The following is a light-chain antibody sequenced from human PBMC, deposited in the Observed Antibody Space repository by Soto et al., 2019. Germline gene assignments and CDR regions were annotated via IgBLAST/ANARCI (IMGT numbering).Light chain of an antibody. J-gene: IGKJ1*01. CDR2: AAS. CDR3: QQSYNTPWT. CDR1: QTISNY. V-gene: IGKV1-39*01. Sequence: DSQMTHAPSSLSASVGDRVTMTCRASQTISNYLNWYQQKARKAPKLMIYAASSLQSGLPSRFSGSGSEKDFTLTISRLQHEDFATYSCQQSYNTPWTFGQGTKVDIK.